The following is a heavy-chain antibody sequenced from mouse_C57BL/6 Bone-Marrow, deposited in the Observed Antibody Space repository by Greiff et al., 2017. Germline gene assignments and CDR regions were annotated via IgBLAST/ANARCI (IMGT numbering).Heavy chain of an antibody. V-gene: IGHV1-53*01. CDR1: GYTFTSYW. CDR2: INPCNGGT. Sequence: QVQLQQPGTELVKPGASVKLSCKASGYTFTSYWMHWVKQRPGQGLEWIGNINPCNGGTNYNEKFKSKATLTVDKSSSTAYMQLSSLTSEDSAVYDCARRVYYYGSRWDYFDYWGQGTTLTVS. CDR3: ARRVYYYGSRWDYFDY. D-gene: IGHD1-1*01. J-gene: IGHJ2*01.